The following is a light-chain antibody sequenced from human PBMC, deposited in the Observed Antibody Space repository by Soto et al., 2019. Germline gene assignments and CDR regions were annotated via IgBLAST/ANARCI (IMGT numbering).Light chain of an antibody. V-gene: IGKV3-20*01. CDR2: GAS. J-gene: IGKJ1*01. CDR3: QHTFNSPPWT. CDR1: QSVSNRY. Sequence: IVLPQSPGTLSLSPGERATLSCWASQSVSNRYLAWYQQKPGQAPRLLIYGASSRATGIPDRFSGSGSGTDFTLTINSLQPEDFARYFCQHTFNSPPWTFGQGTKVDIK.